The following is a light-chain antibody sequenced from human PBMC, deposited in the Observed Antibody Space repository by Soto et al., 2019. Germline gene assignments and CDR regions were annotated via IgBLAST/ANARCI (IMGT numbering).Light chain of an antibody. J-gene: IGLJ3*02. CDR2: EVN. V-gene: IGLV2-14*01. CDR1: NSDVGGYNY. CDR3: SSYATGDQGV. Sequence: QSVLTQPASVAGSPGQSISIPCTGTNSDVGGYNYVSWYQYHPGKAPKLVIYEVNNRPSGVSSRFFGSKSGNTAFLTISGLQAEDEADYYCSSYATGDQGVFGGGTKLTVL.